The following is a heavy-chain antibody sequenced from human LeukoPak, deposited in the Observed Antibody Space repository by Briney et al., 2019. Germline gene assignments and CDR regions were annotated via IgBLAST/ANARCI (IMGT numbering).Heavy chain of an antibody. Sequence: GGSLRLSCAASGFIFYNYAMSWVRQAPGKGLEWVSSISGSGDNTYYADSVKGRFTISRDDSKKTLYLQMNSLRTEDTAVYYCALLGVVIPPDTYDVWGQGTLVTVSS. V-gene: IGHV3-23*01. CDR1: GFIFYNYA. CDR2: ISGSGDNT. J-gene: IGHJ3*01. CDR3: ALLGVVIPPDTYDV. D-gene: IGHD3-3*01.